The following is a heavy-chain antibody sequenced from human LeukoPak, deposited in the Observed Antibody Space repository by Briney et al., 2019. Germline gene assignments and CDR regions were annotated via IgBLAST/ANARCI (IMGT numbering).Heavy chain of an antibody. V-gene: IGHV3-48*03. Sequence: GGSLRLSCAASTFTFSIYEMNWVRQAPGKGLEWVSYISSSGSTIYYADSVQGRFTISRDNAKNSLYLQMNSLRAEDTAVYYCARETDSTLFDYWGQGTLVTVSS. CDR2: ISSSGSTI. D-gene: IGHD2-2*01. J-gene: IGHJ4*02. CDR3: ARETDSTLFDY. CDR1: TFTFSIYE.